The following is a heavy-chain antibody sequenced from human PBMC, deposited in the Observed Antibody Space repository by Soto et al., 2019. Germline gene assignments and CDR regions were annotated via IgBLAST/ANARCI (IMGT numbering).Heavy chain of an antibody. V-gene: IGHV3-33*01. D-gene: IGHD4-17*01. Sequence: PGGSLRLSCAASGFTFSSYGMHWVRQAPGKGLEWVAVIWYDGSNKYYADSVKGRFTISRDNSKNTLYLQMNSLRAEDTAVYYSAREYGDYGDYYYYGMDVWGQGTTVTVSS. J-gene: IGHJ6*02. CDR1: GFTFSSYG. CDR3: AREYGDYGDYYYYGMDV. CDR2: IWYDGSNK.